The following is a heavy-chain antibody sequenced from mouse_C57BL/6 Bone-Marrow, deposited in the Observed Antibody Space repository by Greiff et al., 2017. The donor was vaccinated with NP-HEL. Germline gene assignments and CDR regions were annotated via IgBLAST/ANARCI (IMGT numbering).Heavy chain of an antibody. CDR3: AREGAYYGSSWFAY. CDR2: IDPSDSYT. D-gene: IGHD1-1*01. J-gene: IGHJ3*01. CDR1: GYTFTSYW. V-gene: IGHV1-50*01. Sequence: QVQLQQPGAELVKPGASVKLSCKASGYTFTSYWMQWVKQRPGQGLEWIGEIDPSDSYTNYNQKFKGKATLTVDTSSSTAYMQLSSLTSEDSAVDYCAREGAYYGSSWFAYWGQGTLVTVSA.